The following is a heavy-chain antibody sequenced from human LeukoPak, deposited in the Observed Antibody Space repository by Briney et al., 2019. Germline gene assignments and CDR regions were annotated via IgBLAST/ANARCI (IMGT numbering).Heavy chain of an antibody. V-gene: IGHV4-39*01. D-gene: IGHD5-18*01. CDR3: ARRRPSYGYGGYYYMDV. Sequence: SETLSLTCTVPGGSISSSSYYWGWIRQPPGKGLEWIGSIYYSGSTYYNPSLKSRVTISVDTSKNQFSLKLSSVTAADTAVYYCARRRPSYGYGGYYYMDVWGKGTTVTVSS. CDR1: GGSISSSSYY. J-gene: IGHJ6*03. CDR2: IYYSGST.